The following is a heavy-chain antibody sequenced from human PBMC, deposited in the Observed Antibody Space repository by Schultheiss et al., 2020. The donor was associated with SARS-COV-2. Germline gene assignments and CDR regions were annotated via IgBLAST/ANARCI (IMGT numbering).Heavy chain of an antibody. Sequence: GGSLRLSCAASGFTFSSCAMSWVRQAPGKGLEWVSYISHTGTIIYYADSVRGRFTISRDNSKNTLYLQMNSLKTEDTAVYYCARDSRGNSGYDWFDPWGQGTLVTVSS. CDR1: GFTFSSCA. J-gene: IGHJ5*02. CDR2: ISHTGTII. V-gene: IGHV3-23*01. D-gene: IGHD4-23*01. CDR3: ARDSRGNSGYDWFDP.